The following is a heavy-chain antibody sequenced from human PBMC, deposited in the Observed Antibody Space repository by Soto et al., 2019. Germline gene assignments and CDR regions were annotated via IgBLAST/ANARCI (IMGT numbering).Heavy chain of an antibody. J-gene: IGHJ4*02. CDR3: TTFSTYYYDSSGYYTGDY. CDR2: IKSKTGGGTT. V-gene: IGHV3-15*01. Sequence: GGSLRLSCAASGFTFSNAWMSWVRQAPGKGLEWVGRIKSKTGGGTTDYAAPGKGRFTISRDDSKNTLYLQMNSLKTEDTAVYYCTTFSTYYYDSSGYYTGDYWGQGTLVTVSS. CDR1: GFTFSNAW. D-gene: IGHD3-22*01.